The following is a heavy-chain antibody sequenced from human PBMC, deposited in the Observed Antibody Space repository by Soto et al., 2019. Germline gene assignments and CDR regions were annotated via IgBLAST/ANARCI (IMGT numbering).Heavy chain of an antibody. V-gene: IGHV3-21*06. Sequence: GSLRLSCAASGFTFTRCSMNWVRQAPGKGLEWVSSISSTTNYIYYGDSMKGRFTISRDNAKNSLYLEMNSLRAEDTAVYYCARESEDRTSNFDYWGQGTLVTVSS. J-gene: IGHJ4*02. CDR1: GFTFTRCS. CDR2: ISSTTNYI. CDR3: ARESEDRTSNFDY.